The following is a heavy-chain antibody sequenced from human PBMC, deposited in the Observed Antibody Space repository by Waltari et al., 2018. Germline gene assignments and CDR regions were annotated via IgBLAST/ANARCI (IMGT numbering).Heavy chain of an antibody. CDR3: ARDRGIAVAFHDY. Sequence: EVQLVESGGGLVQPGGSLRLSCAASGFTFSSYWMSWVRQAPGKGLEWVANIKQDGSEKYYVDSVKCRFTISRDNAKNSLYLQMNSLRAEDTAVYYCARDRGIAVAFHDYWGQGTLVTVSS. V-gene: IGHV3-7*01. D-gene: IGHD6-19*01. CDR1: GFTFSSYW. J-gene: IGHJ4*02. CDR2: IKQDGSEK.